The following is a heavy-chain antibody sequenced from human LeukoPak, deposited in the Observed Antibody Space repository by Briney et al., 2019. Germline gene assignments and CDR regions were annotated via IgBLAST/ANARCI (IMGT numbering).Heavy chain of an antibody. D-gene: IGHD3-22*01. V-gene: IGHV4-4*07. J-gene: IGHJ4*02. CDR3: ARGPRAYYYDSSGYYDY. CDR1: GGSISSYY. Sequence: SETLSLTCTVSGGSISSYYWSWIRQPAGKGLEWIGRIYTSGSTNYNPSLKSRVTMSVDTSKNQFSLKLSSVTAADTAVYYCARGPRAYYYDSSGYYDYWGQGTLVTVSS. CDR2: IYTSGST.